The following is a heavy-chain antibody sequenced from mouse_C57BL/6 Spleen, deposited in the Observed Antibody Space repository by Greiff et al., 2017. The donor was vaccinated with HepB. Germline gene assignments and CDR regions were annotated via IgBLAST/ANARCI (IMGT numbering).Heavy chain of an antibody. D-gene: IGHD2-4*01. CDR3: ARLYYDSWYSDV. CDR1: GYTFTSYW. Sequence: QVQLQQPGAELVMPGASVKLSCKASGYTFTSYWMHWVKQRPGQGLEWIGEIDPSDSYTNYNQKFKGKSTLTVDKSSSTAYMQLSSLTSEDSAVYYCARLYYDSWYSDVWGTGTTVTVSS. V-gene: IGHV1-69*01. J-gene: IGHJ1*03. CDR2: IDPSDSYT.